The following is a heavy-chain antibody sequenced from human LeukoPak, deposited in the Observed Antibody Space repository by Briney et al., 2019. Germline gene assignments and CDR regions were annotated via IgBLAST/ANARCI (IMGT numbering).Heavy chain of an antibody. CDR2: IKQDRSEK. V-gene: IGHV3-7*01. J-gene: IGHJ1*01. CDR1: GFTFTNYW. Sequence: GGSLRLSCAASGFTFTNYWMSWVRQAPGKGLELVANIKQDRSEKYYVDSVKGRFTISRDNAKNSLYLQMNSLRAEDTAVYYCARDLHTRPPRYFQHWGQGTLVTVSS. CDR3: ARDLHTRPPRYFQH. D-gene: IGHD2-15*01.